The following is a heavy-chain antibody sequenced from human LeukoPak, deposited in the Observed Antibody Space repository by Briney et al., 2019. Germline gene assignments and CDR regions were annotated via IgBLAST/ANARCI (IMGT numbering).Heavy chain of an antibody. D-gene: IGHD3-22*01. V-gene: IGHV3-21*01. J-gene: IGHJ4*02. CDR3: ANEYFYDSSGRDY. Sequence: GGSLRLSCAASGFTFSSYSMNWVRQAPGKGLEWVSSISSSSSYIYYADSVKGRFTISRDNAKNSLYLQMNSLRAEDTAVYYCANEYFYDSSGRDYWGQGTLVTVSS. CDR2: ISSSSSYI. CDR1: GFTFSSYS.